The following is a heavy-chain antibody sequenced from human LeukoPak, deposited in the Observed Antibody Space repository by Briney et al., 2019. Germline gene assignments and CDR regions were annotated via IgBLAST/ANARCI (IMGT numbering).Heavy chain of an antibody. V-gene: IGHV1-3*01. Sequence: ASVKVSCKASGYSFTSYAMHWVRQAPEQRLEWMGWIDAGNGNTKYSQKFQGRVTITRDTSASTAYMELSSLRSEDTAVYYCARGLYCTNGVCYARQLDYWGQGTLVTVSS. CDR1: GYSFTSYA. J-gene: IGHJ4*02. CDR2: IDAGNGNT. D-gene: IGHD2-8*01. CDR3: ARGLYCTNGVCYARQLDY.